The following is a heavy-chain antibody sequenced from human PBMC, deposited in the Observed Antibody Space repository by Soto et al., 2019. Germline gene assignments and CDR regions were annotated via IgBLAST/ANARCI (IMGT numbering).Heavy chain of an antibody. CDR1: GGSFSGYY. J-gene: IGHJ6*02. CDR2: INHSGST. V-gene: IGHV4-34*01. Sequence: SETLSLTCAVYGGSFSGYYWSWIRQPPGKGLEWIGEINHSGSTNYNPSLKSRVTISVDTSKNQFSLKLSSVTAADTDLYYCARISRAKYYYYYYGMDVWGQGTTVTVSS. CDR3: ARISRAKYYYYYYGMDV.